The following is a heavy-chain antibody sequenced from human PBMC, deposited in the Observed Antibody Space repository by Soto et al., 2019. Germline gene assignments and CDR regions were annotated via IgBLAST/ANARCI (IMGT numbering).Heavy chain of an antibody. V-gene: IGHV4-4*02. CDR1: GGSISSSNW. Sequence: SETLSLTCAVSGGSISSSNWWSWVRQPPGKGLEWIGEIYHSGSTNYNPSLKSRVTISVDKSKNQFSLKLSSVTAADTAVYYCARVSGSYYYLLDVWGQGTTVTVSS. J-gene: IGHJ6*02. D-gene: IGHD1-26*01. CDR2: IYHSGST. CDR3: ARVSGSYYYLLDV.